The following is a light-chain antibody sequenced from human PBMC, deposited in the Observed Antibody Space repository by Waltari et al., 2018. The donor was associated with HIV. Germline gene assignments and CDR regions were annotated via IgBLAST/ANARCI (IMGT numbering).Light chain of an antibody. V-gene: IGLV2-14*01. CDR1: SSDVGGYDS. J-gene: IGLJ1*01. CDR3: ASYTSSNTLEV. CDR2: EVG. Sequence: HSALTQPASVSGSPGQPPTFPCPGTSSDVGGYDSVSWYQQHPGKAPKLMIDEVGHRHSGVAYRFPGSKSGNTATLTISGLQAEDEADYYCASYTSSNTLEVFGTGTKVTVL.